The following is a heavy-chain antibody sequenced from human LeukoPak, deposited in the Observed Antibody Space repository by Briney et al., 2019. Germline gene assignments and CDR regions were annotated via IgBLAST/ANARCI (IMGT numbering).Heavy chain of an antibody. Sequence: SVKVSCKASGGTFSSYAISWVRQAPGQGLEWMGGIIPIFGTANYAQKFQGRVTITADESTSTAYMELSSLRSEDTAVYYCANANTMIVGLRAFDIWGQGTMVTVSS. CDR3: ANANTMIVGLRAFDI. CDR1: GGTFSSYA. D-gene: IGHD3-22*01. V-gene: IGHV1-69*13. CDR2: IIPIFGTA. J-gene: IGHJ3*02.